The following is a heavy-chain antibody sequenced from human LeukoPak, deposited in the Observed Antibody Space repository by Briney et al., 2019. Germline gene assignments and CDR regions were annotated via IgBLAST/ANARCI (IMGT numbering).Heavy chain of an antibody. Sequence: ASVKVSCKASGYTFTSYDINWVRQATGQGLEWMGWMNPNSGNTGYAQKFQGRVTMTRNTSISTAYMELSSLRSEDTAVYYCARGRPRGYSYGYGYYYYGMDVWGQGTTVTVSS. D-gene: IGHD5-18*01. CDR2: MNPNSGNT. CDR3: ARGRPRGYSYGYGYYYYGMDV. J-gene: IGHJ6*02. CDR1: GYTFTSYD. V-gene: IGHV1-8*01.